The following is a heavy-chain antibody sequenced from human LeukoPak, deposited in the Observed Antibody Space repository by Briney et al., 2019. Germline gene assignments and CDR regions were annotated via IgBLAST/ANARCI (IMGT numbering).Heavy chain of an antibody. V-gene: IGHV4-38-2*02. CDR3: ARDFSYHVSGSYSHFDY. D-gene: IGHD3-10*01. CDR1: GSSISSGYS. Sequence: SETLSLTCTVSGSSISSGYSWGWIRQPPGKGLEWIASLFHSGNTYYNPSLKSRVTISVDTSKNQFSLKLSSLTVADTAVYYCARDFSYHVSGSYSHFDYWGQGILVTVSS. J-gene: IGHJ4*02. CDR2: LFHSGNT.